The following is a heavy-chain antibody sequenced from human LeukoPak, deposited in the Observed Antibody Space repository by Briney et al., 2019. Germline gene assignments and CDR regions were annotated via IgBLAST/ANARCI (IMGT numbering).Heavy chain of an antibody. CDR3: ARAPTEYYDFWSGYPPGMDV. J-gene: IGHJ6*04. CDR1: GFTVSSNY. CDR2: IYSGGST. D-gene: IGHD3-3*01. Sequence: GGSLRLSCAASGFTVSSNYMSWVRQAPGKGLEWVSVIYSGGSTYCADSVKGRFTISRDNSKNTLYLQMNSLRAEDTAVYYCARAPTEYYDFWSGYPPGMDVWGKGTTVTVSS. V-gene: IGHV3-53*01.